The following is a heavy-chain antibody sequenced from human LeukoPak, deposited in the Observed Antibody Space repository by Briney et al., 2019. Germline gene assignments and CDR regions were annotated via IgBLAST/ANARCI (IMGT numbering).Heavy chain of an antibody. V-gene: IGHV3-9*01. CDR1: GFTFDDYA. J-gene: IGHJ6*03. D-gene: IGHD5-18*01. CDR3: TKGGHYSYGYSGYYYYYMDV. CDR2: ISWNSGSI. Sequence: GGSLRLSCAASGFTFDDYAMHWVRQAPGKGLEWVSGISWNSGSIGYADSVKGRFTISRDNAKNSLYLQMNSLRPEDTALYYCTKGGHYSYGYSGYYYYYMDVWGKGTTVTISS.